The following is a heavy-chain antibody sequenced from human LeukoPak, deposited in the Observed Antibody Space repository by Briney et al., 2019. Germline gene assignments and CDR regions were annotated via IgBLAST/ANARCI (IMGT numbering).Heavy chain of an antibody. CDR3: ARDWYSRATTVDY. V-gene: IGHV3-33*08. CDR1: GFTFSSYA. J-gene: IGHJ4*02. CDR2: IWNDGSNK. D-gene: IGHD1-26*01. Sequence: PGRSLRLSCAASGFTFSSYAMDWVRQAPGKGLEWVAVIWNDGSNKYYADSVKGRFTISRDNSKNTLYLQMNSLRAEDTAVYYCARDWYSRATTVDYWGQGTLVTVSS.